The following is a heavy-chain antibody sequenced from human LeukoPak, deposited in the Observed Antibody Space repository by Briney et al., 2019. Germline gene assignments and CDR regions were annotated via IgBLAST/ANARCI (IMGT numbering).Heavy chain of an antibody. D-gene: IGHD6-19*01. CDR1: GFTLSSYG. Sequence: GGSLRLSCVASGFTLSSYGMNWVRQAPGKGLEWVAFMRFDGSLEYYADSVKGRFTISRDNPKNTLYLQMNSLRPDDTALYHCAATGSAWHESYYYYMDVWGKGTTVIVSS. V-gene: IGHV3-30*02. CDR3: AATGSAWHESYYYYMDV. J-gene: IGHJ6*03. CDR2: MRFDGSLE.